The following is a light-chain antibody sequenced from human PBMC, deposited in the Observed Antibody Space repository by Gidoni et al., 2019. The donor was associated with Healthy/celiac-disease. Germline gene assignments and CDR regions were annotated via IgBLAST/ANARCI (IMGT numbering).Light chain of an antibody. CDR3: QQSYSTPFT. CDR1: QIISSY. CDR2: AAS. Sequence: QIPQSPSSLSASVRDRVTITCRSSQIISSYLNWYQQKPGKAPKLLIDAASSLQSGVSSRFSVRGSGTAFTLTSSSPQPEDLATYYGQQSYSTPFTFGPGTKVDIK. V-gene: IGKV1-39*01. J-gene: IGKJ3*01.